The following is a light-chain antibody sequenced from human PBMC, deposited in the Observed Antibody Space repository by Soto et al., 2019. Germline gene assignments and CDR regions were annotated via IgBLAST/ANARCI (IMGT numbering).Light chain of an antibody. CDR2: SNN. J-gene: IGLJ1*01. Sequence: QSVLTQPPSVSGTPGQRVTISCSVTSSNIGSNSVYWYQQLPGTAPKLLIYSNNQRPSGVPDRFSGSKSGTSASLAISGLRSEDEADYYCAAWEDSLSGNYVFGTGTKLTVL. CDR3: AAWEDSLSGNYV. V-gene: IGLV1-47*02. CDR1: SSNIGSNS.